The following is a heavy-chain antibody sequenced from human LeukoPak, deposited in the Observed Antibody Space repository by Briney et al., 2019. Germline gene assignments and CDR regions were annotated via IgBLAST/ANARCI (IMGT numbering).Heavy chain of an antibody. CDR2: INPNSGGT. V-gene: IGHV1-2*02. D-gene: IGHD1-26*01. Sequence: GASVKVSCKASGYTFTGYYMHWVRQAPGQGLEWMGWINPNSGGTNYAQKFQGRVTMTRDTSISTAYMELSRLRSDDTAVYYCARVGGGSYYGPYFDYWGQGTLVTVSS. CDR3: ARVGGGSYYGPYFDY. J-gene: IGHJ4*02. CDR1: GYTFTGYY.